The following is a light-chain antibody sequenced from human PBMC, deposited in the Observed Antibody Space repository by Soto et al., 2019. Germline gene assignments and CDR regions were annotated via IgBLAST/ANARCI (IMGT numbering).Light chain of an antibody. V-gene: IGKV1-27*01. Sequence: DIQMTQSPSSLSASVGDRVTITCRASQGISNYLDWYQQKPGKVPELLIYAASTLQSGVPSRFSGSGSGTDFSLTISSLQPEEVATYYWHKYNHAPTFGGGTKVEIK. CDR1: QGISNY. CDR2: AAS. J-gene: IGKJ4*01. CDR3: HKYNHAPT.